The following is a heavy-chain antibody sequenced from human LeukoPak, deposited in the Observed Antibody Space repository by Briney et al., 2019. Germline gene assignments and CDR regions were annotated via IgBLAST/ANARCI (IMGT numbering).Heavy chain of an antibody. D-gene: IGHD4-11*01. CDR1: GFTLNSYV. V-gene: IGHV3-33*01. J-gene: IGHJ4*02. CDR3: AREKDYGNYGGAGY. CDR2: IWYDGSNK. Sequence: TGGSLRLSCVASGFTLNSYVMHWVRQAPGKGLEWVAVIWYDGSNKYYADSVKGRFTISRDNSKNTLYLQMNSLRAEDTAVYYCAREKDYGNYGGAGYWGQGTLVTVSS.